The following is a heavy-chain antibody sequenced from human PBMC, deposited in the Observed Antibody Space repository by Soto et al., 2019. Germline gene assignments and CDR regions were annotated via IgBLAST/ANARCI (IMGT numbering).Heavy chain of an antibody. J-gene: IGHJ4*02. CDR2: IPYDGSNE. CDR1: GFTFSSYD. D-gene: IGHD3-3*01. Sequence: QAHLVESGGGVVQPGRSLRLSCAASGFTFSSYDMHWVRQAPGKGLEWVAVIPYDGSNEYYADSVKGRFTISRDLTKNTLYLQMNSLRTEDTAVYYCAKGGNGSGNLLVYWGQGTLVTVSS. V-gene: IGHV3-30*18. CDR3: AKGGNGSGNLLVY.